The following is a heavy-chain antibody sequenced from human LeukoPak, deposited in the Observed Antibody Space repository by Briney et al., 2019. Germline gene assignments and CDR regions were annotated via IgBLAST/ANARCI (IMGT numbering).Heavy chain of an antibody. Sequence: GGSLRLSCAASGFTFSSYSMNWVRQAPGKGLEWVSSISSSSSYIYYADSVKGRFTISRDNAKNTLYLQMSSLRAEDTAVYYCTGHHQAYSRTYWGQGTLVTVSS. CDR3: TGHHQAYSRTY. CDR2: ISSSSSYI. D-gene: IGHD6-13*01. V-gene: IGHV3-21*01. CDR1: GFTFSSYS. J-gene: IGHJ4*02.